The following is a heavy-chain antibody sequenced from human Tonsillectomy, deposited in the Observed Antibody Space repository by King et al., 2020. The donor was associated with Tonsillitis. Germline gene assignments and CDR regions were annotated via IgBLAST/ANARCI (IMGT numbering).Heavy chain of an antibody. CDR2: FHWTGGST. CDR1: GFTFYDYG. V-gene: IGHV3-20*01. Sequence: QLVQSGGGVVRPGGSLRLSCAASGFTFYDYGMSWVRQAPGKGLERVSGFHWTGGSTGYADSVRGRFTLSGENAKNSLFLQMNILRVDDTALYHCAGDMVSKYDFWSGSTKNYYYMDVWGKGTTVTVSS. J-gene: IGHJ6*03. D-gene: IGHD3-3*01. CDR3: AGDMVSKYDFWSGSTKNYYYMDV.